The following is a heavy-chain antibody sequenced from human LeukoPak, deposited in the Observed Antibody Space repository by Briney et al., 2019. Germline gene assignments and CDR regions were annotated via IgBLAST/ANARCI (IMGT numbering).Heavy chain of an antibody. CDR1: GFTVSSNY. V-gene: IGHV3-66*02. J-gene: IGHJ6*02. Sequence: GGSLRLSCAASGFTVSSNYMSWVRQAPGKGLEGVSVIYSGGSTYYADSVKGRFTISRDNSRNTLYLQMNSLRAEDTAVYYCARDNGSSWYSYYYYGMDVWGQGTTVTVSS. CDR2: IYSGGST. CDR3: ARDNGSSWYSYYYYGMDV. D-gene: IGHD6-13*01.